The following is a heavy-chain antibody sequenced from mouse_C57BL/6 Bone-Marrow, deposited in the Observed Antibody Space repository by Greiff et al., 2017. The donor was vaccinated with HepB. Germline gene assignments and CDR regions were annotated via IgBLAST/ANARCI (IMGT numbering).Heavy chain of an antibody. J-gene: IGHJ1*03. CDR2: ISSGGDYI. V-gene: IGHV5-9-1*02. Sequence: EVQLQESGEGLVKPGGSLKLSCAASGFTFSSYAMSWVRQTPEKRLEWVAYISSGGDYIYYADTVKGRFTISRDNARNTLYLQMSSLKSEDTAMYYCTREEVYYGSSPLVWGTGTTVTVSS. CDR1: GFTFSSYA. CDR3: TREEVYYGSSPLV. D-gene: IGHD1-1*01.